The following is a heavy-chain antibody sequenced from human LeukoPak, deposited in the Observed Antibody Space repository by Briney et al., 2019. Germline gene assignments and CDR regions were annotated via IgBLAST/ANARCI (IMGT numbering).Heavy chain of an antibody. CDR2: ISGSGHDI. CDR1: GFTFRDSY. V-gene: IGHV3-11*04. Sequence: PGGSLRLSCAASGFTFRDSYMTWVRQAPGKGVEWVAYISGSGHDINYSDSVKGRFTIPRDNAKNSLYLQMSSLRVEDTAVYYCTRDPRHFDSCGQGTLVTVSS. CDR3: TRDPRHFDS. D-gene: IGHD6-6*01. J-gene: IGHJ5*01.